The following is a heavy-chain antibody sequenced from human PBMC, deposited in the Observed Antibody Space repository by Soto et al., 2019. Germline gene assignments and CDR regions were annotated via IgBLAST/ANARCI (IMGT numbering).Heavy chain of an antibody. Sequence: PSETLYLTCTVSGGSISSGDYYWSWIRQPPGRGLEWIGYIYYSGSTYYNPSLKSRVTISVDTSKNQFSLKLSSVTAADTAVYYFARDRYYDSSGYYYYFRLLGPGNPGHRLL. CDR1: GGSISSGDYY. D-gene: IGHD3-22*01. CDR2: IYYSGST. J-gene: IGHJ4*02. CDR3: ARDRYYDSSGYYYYFRL. V-gene: IGHV4-30-4*01.